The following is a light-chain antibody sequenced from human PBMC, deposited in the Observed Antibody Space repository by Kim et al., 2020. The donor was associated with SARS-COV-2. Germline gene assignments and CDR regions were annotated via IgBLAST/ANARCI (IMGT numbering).Light chain of an antibody. CDR3: ASFTSSGSIDYV. CDR1: YSDISIADS. V-gene: IGLV2-14*03. CDR2: GVS. J-gene: IGLJ1*01. Sequence: ITIASSGTYSDISIADSIARCQQHRGRAARPLIYGVSDRPSGVSARFSASKTGNTASLTVSRLLSEDEADDYCASFTSSGSIDYVFGAGTKLTVL.